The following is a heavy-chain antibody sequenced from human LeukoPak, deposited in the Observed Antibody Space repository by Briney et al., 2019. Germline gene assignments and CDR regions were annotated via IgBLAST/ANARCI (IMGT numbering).Heavy chain of an antibody. D-gene: IGHD2-15*01. CDR3: ARVDGSPDY. CDR2: VNPKSGNT. CDR1: GYTFTRYD. J-gene: IGHJ4*02. V-gene: IGHV1-8*03. Sequence: ASVKVSCKASGYTFTRYDINWVRQATGQGLEWLGWVNPKSGNTGSAQNFQGRVTITRDTSISTAYMELSSLSSEDTAVYYCARVDGSPDYWGQGTLVTVSS.